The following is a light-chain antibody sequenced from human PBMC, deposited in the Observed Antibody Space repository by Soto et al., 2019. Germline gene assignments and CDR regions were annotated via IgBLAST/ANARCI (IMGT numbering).Light chain of an antibody. CDR3: CSYTDIALDVV. J-gene: IGLJ2*01. CDR1: KLGDKY. CDR2: QDT. V-gene: IGLV3-1*01. Sequence: SYELTQPPSVSVSPGQTASIPCSGDKLGDKYACWYQQKPGQSPVLLIYQDTKRPSGIPERFSGSNSGNTATLTISGVRPEDEADYYCCSYTDIALDVVFGGGTKVTVL.